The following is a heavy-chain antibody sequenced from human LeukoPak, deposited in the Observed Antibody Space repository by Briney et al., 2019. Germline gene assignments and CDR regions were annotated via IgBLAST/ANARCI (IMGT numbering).Heavy chain of an antibody. J-gene: IGHJ4*02. D-gene: IGHD3-16*02. CDR3: AKDPNDYVWGSYRPPCDY. V-gene: IGHV3-23*01. Sequence: PGGSLRLSCAASGFTFSSYAMSWVRQAPGKGLEWVSAISGSGGSTYYADSVKGRFTISRDNSKNTLYLQMNSLRAEDTAVYYCAKDPNDYVWGSYRPPCDYWGQGTLVTVSS. CDR1: GFTFSSYA. CDR2: ISGSGGST.